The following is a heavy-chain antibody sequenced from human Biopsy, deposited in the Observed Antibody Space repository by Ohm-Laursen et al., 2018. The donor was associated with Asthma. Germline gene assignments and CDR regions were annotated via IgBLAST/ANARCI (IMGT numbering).Heavy chain of an antibody. CDR2: ISSGSGST. Sequence: GSLRLSCAAPGFTVSNFAMNWVRQAPGQGLEWVSVISSGSGSTYYADSVKGRSTISRDTSMNTLYLQMNSLRPDDTAVYYCARDVMEWYLPAFDFWGQGTLVTVSS. CDR1: GFTVSNFA. V-gene: IGHV3-23*01. D-gene: IGHD3-3*01. CDR3: ARDVMEWYLPAFDF. J-gene: IGHJ4*02.